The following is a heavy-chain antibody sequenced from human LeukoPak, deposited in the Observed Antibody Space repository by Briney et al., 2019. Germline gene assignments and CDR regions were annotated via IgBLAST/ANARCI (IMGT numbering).Heavy chain of an antibody. CDR1: GYTFTSYG. CDR2: ISTYNGNT. V-gene: IGHV1-18*01. CDR3: ARGASYRFSMGY. Sequence: ASVKVSCKVSGYTFTSYGINWVRQAPGQGLEWMGWISTYNGNTNYAQKLQGRVAMTTDTSTTTAYMELRSLRSDDTAVYYCARGASYRFSMGYWDQGTLVTVSS. D-gene: IGHD1-26*01. J-gene: IGHJ4*02.